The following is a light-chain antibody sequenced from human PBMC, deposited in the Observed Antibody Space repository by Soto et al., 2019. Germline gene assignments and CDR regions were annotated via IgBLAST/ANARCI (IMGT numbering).Light chain of an antibody. CDR1: QGISSS. J-gene: IGKJ3*01. V-gene: IGKV1-27*01. Sequence: DIQMTQSPSSLSASVGDRVTITCRASQGISSSLAWYQHKPGKVPELLIYAASTLHSGVPSRFSGSGSGTDFTLTISSLQPEDVATYYCQEYYRPPFTFGTGTKVNFK. CDR3: QEYYRPPFT. CDR2: AAS.